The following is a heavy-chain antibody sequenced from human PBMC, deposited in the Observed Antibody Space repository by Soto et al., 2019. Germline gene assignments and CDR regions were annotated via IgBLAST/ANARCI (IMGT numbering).Heavy chain of an antibody. V-gene: IGHV1-18*01. CDR3: ARGGYYDSSGSRHYFYYGLNV. CDR1: GYTFSSYG. CDR2: VSPYDGYT. Sequence: GASVKVSCKASGYTFSSYGINCVRQAPGQGLEWLGWVSPYDGYTNYAQILQGRVSMTTDTSTKTAYMEVRSLRSDDTAVYYCARGGYYDSSGSRHYFYYGLNVWGQGTTVTVSS. J-gene: IGHJ6*02. D-gene: IGHD3-22*01.